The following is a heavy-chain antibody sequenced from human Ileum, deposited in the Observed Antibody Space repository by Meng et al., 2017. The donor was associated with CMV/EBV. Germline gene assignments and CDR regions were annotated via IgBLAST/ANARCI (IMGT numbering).Heavy chain of an antibody. CDR1: GGTFSSYA. V-gene: IGHV1-69*05. CDR2: IIPIFGTA. CDR3: ARDHTSPYCGGDCLTYGMDV. D-gene: IGHD2-21*01. Sequence: SVKVSCKASGGTFSSYAISWVRQAPGQGLDWMGGIIPIFGTANYAQKFQGRVTITTDESTSTAYMELSSLRSEDTAVYYCARDHTSPYCGGDCLTYGMDVWGQGTTVTVSS. J-gene: IGHJ6*02.